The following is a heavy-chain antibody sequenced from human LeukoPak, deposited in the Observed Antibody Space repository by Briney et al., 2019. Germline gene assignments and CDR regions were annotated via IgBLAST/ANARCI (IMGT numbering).Heavy chain of an antibody. D-gene: IGHD1-1*01. CDR1: GFSFSDFY. Sequence: GGSLRLSCAASGFSFSDFYMSWIRQAPGKGLECVLYISTSGSYTNYADSVKGRFTISRDNAKNSLYLQMNSLRADDTAVYYCARVGATAGNWGQGTLVTVSS. CDR2: ISTSGSYT. J-gene: IGHJ4*02. V-gene: IGHV3-11*06. CDR3: ARVGATAGN.